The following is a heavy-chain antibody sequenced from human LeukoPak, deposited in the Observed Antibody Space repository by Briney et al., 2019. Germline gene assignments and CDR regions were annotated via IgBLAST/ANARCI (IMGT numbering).Heavy chain of an antibody. J-gene: IGHJ3*02. D-gene: IGHD6-25*01. CDR1: GFTFSDYY. Sequence: PGGSLRLSCAASGFTFSDYYMSWVRQASGKGLEWVGRIRSKANSYATAYAASVKGRFTISRDDSKNTAYLQMNSLKTEDTAVYYCTRLAGVDIWGQGTMVTVSS. CDR2: IRSKANSYAT. V-gene: IGHV3-73*01. CDR3: TRLAGVDI.